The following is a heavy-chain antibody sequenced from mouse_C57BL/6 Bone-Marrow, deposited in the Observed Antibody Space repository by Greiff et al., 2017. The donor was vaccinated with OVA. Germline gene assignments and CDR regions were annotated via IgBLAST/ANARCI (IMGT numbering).Heavy chain of an antibody. CDR1: GFNFNTYA. CDR2: IRSKSNNYAT. J-gene: IGHJ2*01. Sequence: GGGLVQPKGSLKLSCAASGFNFNTYAMNWVRQAPGKGLEWVARIRSKSNNYATYFADSVKDRFTISRDDSESMLYLQMNNLKTEDTAMYYCVRHPVDYWGQGTTLTVSS. CDR3: VRHPVDY. V-gene: IGHV10-1*01.